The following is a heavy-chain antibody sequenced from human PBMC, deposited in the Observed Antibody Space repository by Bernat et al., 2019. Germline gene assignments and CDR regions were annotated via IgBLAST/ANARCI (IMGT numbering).Heavy chain of an antibody. CDR2: ISAGNGKT. CDR3: ARDLVVAATDTYWYFDL. V-gene: IGHV1-3*01. CDR1: GYTFTNYA. J-gene: IGHJ2*01. D-gene: IGHD2-15*01. Sequence: QVQLVQSGTEVKKPGASVKVSCKASGYTFTNYAMHWVRQAPGQGLEWMGWISAGNGKTKYSQKFQGRVTITRGTSASTAYMELSSLRSEDTAVYYCARDLVVAATDTYWYFDLWGRGTLVTVSS.